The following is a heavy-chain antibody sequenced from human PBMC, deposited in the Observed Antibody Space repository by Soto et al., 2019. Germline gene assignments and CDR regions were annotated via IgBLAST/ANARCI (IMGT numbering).Heavy chain of an antibody. CDR3: AREDTANGGAFDL. V-gene: IGHV1-46*01. Sequence: ASVKVSCKASGYIFTSYSIHWVRQAPGQGLEWMGIINPSGGSTSYTQEFQGRVTMTRDKSTSTVYMELSSLISEDTAVYYCAREDTANGGAFDLWGQGTMVTVSS. CDR2: INPSGGST. CDR1: GYIFTSYS. J-gene: IGHJ3*01. D-gene: IGHD5-18*01.